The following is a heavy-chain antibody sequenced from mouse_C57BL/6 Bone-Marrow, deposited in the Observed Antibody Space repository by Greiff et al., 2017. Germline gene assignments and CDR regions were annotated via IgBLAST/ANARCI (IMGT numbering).Heavy chain of an antibody. J-gene: IGHJ3*01. D-gene: IGHD2-1*01. CDR3: ARLGNYGFAY. V-gene: IGHV5-12*01. CDR2: ISNGGGST. Sequence: EVQLVESGGGLVQPGGSLKLSCAASGFTFSDYYMYWVRQTPEKRLEWVAYISNGGGSTYYPDTVKGRFTISRDNAKNTLYLQMSRLKSEDTAMYYCARLGNYGFAYWGQGTLVTVSA. CDR1: GFTFSDYY.